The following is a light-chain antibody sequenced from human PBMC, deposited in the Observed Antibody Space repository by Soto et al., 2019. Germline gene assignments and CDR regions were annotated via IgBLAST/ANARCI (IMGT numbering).Light chain of an antibody. J-gene: IGKJ3*01. CDR2: GAS. V-gene: IGKV3-20*01. Sequence: IVLTQSPGTLSLSPGERATLSCGASQSVTNNFLAWYQQKPGQAPRLLIYGASSRATGVPDRFSGSGSGTDFTFTISRLEPGDFAVYYCQQYGTPLFTFGPGTKGDIK. CDR3: QQYGTPLFT. CDR1: QSVTNNF.